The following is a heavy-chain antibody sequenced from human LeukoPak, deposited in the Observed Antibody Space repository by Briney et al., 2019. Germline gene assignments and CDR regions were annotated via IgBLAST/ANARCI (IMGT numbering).Heavy chain of an antibody. J-gene: IGHJ6*02. Sequence: GASVKVSCKASGYTFTSYDINWVRQATGQGLEWMGWMNPNSGNTGYAQKFQGRVTMTEDTSTDTAYMELSSLRSEDTAVYYCASRSNRLSGGYSYGYYYYGMDVWGQGTTVTVSS. CDR2: MNPNSGNT. D-gene: IGHD5-18*01. CDR1: GYTFTSYD. CDR3: ASRSNRLSGGYSYGYYYYGMDV. V-gene: IGHV1-8*01.